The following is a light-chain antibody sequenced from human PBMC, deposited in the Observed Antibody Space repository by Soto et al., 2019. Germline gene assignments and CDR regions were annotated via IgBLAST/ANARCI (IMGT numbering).Light chain of an antibody. V-gene: IGKV1-5*03. J-gene: IGKJ1*01. Sequence: DIQMTQSPSTLSASVGDRVTITCRASQSISSWLAWYQQKPGTAPKLLIYEASNLESGVPSRFSGSGSGTEFTLTISSLQSDDFAAYYCQQYSGSSPWTFGQGTRVEIK. CDR3: QQYSGSSPWT. CDR1: QSISSW. CDR2: EAS.